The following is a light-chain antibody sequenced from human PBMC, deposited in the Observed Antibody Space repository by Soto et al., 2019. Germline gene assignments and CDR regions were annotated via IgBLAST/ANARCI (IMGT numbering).Light chain of an antibody. V-gene: IGLV2-14*01. CDR2: DVS. CDR3: SSFTSSDTVV. J-gene: IGLJ3*02. Sequence: QSVLTQPASVSGSPGQSITISCIGTSSDIGGANYVSWYQQHPGKAPKLMIYDVSNRPSGVSNRFSGSKSVNTASLTISGLQAEDEADYYCSSFTSSDTVVFGGGTKLTVL. CDR1: SSDIGGANY.